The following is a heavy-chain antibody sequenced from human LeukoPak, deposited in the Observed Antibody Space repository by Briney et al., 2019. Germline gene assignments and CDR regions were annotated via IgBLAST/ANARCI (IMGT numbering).Heavy chain of an antibody. CDR1: GGSISSYY. J-gene: IGHJ4*02. V-gene: IGHV4-59*01. Sequence: MPSETLSLTCTVSGGSISSYYWSWIRQPPGKGLEWIGYIYYSGSTNYNPSLKSRVTISVDTSKNQFSLKLSSVTAADTAVYYCARQGPLRWELPKFDYWGQGTLVTVSS. CDR3: ARQGPLRWELPKFDY. CDR2: IYYSGST. D-gene: IGHD1-26*01.